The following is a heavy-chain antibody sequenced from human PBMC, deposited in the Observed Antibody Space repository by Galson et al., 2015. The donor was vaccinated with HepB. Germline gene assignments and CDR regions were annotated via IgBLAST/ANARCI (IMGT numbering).Heavy chain of an antibody. CDR3: ARVRGMGMVRGVIVDARGFDY. D-gene: IGHD3-10*01. J-gene: IGHJ4*02. CDR1: GFTFSNYW. V-gene: IGHV3-7*03. Sequence: SLRLSCAASGFTFSNYWMNWVRQAPGKGLEWGANIKQDGSEKYYVDSVKGRFTISRDNAKNSLYLQMNSLRAEDTAVYYCARVRGMGMVRGVIVDARGFDYWGQGTLVTVSS. CDR2: IKQDGSEK.